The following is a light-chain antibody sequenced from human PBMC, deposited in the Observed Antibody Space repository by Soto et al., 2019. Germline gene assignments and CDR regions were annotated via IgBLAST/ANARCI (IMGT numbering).Light chain of an antibody. CDR1: SGHSNYA. CDR3: QSWGSGIVV. V-gene: IGLV4-69*01. CDR2: LNSDGSH. J-gene: IGLJ2*01. Sequence: QLVLTQSPSASASLGASVKLTCTLSSGHSNYAIAWHQQQPEKGPRYLMKLNSDGSHRTGDGIPDRFSASSAGAERYLTISSLQSEDEDYYYCQSWGSGIVVFGGGTKLTVL.